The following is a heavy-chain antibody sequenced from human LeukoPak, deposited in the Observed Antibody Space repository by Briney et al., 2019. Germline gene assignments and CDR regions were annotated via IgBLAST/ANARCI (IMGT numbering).Heavy chain of an antibody. CDR1: GFSLSTNGMC. Sequence: SDPTLVNPTQTLTLTCTFSGFSLSTNGMCVSWIRQPPGKALEWLARIDWDDDKYYSTSLKTRLTISKDTSKNQVVLTMTNMDPVDTATYYCARTALGYGSLINWFDPWGQGTLVTVSS. CDR3: ARTALGYGSLINWFDP. J-gene: IGHJ5*02. D-gene: IGHD3-10*01. CDR2: IDWDDDK. V-gene: IGHV2-70*11.